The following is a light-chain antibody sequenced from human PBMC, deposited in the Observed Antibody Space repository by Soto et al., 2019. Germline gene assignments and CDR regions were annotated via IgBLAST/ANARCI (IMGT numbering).Light chain of an antibody. Sequence: DIQMTQSPSTLSAYVGDRVTITCRASQSINTWLAWYQQKPGEAPNLLIYGGSTLESGAPSRFSGSGSGTEFPLAISSLQPDDFATFFCQQYSNSSRTFGQGTKVDVK. J-gene: IGKJ1*01. CDR1: QSINTW. CDR2: GGS. V-gene: IGKV1-5*03. CDR3: QQYSNSSRT.